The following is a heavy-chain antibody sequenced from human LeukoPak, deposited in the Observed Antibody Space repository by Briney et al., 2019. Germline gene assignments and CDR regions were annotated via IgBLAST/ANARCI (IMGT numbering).Heavy chain of an antibody. CDR3: AKARPTVAGAVDY. V-gene: IGHV3-9*01. J-gene: IGHJ4*02. CDR1: GFTFDDYA. CDR2: ISWNSGSI. D-gene: IGHD6-19*01. Sequence: PGGSLRLSCAASGFTFDDYAMHWVRQAPGKGLEWFSGISWNSGSIGYADSVKGRFTISRDNAKNSLYLQMSGLRAEDTALYYCAKARPTVAGAVDYWGQGTLVTVSS.